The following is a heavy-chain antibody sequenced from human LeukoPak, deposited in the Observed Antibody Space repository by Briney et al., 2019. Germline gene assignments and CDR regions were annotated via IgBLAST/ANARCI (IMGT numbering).Heavy chain of an antibody. J-gene: IGHJ4*02. V-gene: IGHV3-48*03. Sequence: GGSLRLSCAASGFSFSSYEMNWVRQAPGKGLEWVSYISSSGNTIYYADSMRGRFTISRDNAKNSLYLQMNSLRAEDTAVYYCAKHPQDWGQGTLVSVSS. CDR3: AKHPQD. CDR1: GFSFSSYE. CDR2: ISSSGNTI.